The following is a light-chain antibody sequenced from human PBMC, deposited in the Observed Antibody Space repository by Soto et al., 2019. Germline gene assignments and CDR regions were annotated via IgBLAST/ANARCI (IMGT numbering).Light chain of an antibody. Sequence: QSALTQPPSASGSPGQSVTISCTGTSSDVGGYNYVSWYQQHPGKVPKLLIYEVIKRPSGVPDRFSGSKSGHTASLTVSGLRAEDEADYYCASYATNNNYVFGTGTKLTVL. CDR3: ASYATNNNYV. J-gene: IGLJ1*01. V-gene: IGLV2-8*01. CDR1: SSDVGGYNY. CDR2: EVI.